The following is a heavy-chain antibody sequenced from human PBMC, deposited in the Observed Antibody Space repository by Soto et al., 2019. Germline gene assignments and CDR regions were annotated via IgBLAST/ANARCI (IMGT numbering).Heavy chain of an antibody. V-gene: IGHV4-4*02. J-gene: IGHJ1*01. Sequence: SETLSLTCAVSGGSISTSNWWSWVRQPPGKGLEWIGYIYHSGSTNYNPSLKSRVTISVDTSKNQFSLKLSSVTAADTAVYYCARLGHVYYYDSSGYWEYFQHWGQGTLVTVSS. D-gene: IGHD3-22*01. CDR2: IYHSGST. CDR1: GGSISTSNW. CDR3: ARLGHVYYYDSSGYWEYFQH.